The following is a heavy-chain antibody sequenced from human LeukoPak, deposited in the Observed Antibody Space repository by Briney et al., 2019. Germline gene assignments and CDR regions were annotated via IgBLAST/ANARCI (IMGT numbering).Heavy chain of an antibody. V-gene: IGHV4-34*01. J-gene: IGHJ4*02. CDR1: GGSFTDYY. D-gene: IGHD1/OR15-1a*01. Sequence: SETLSLTCAVYGGSFTDYYWSWIRQPPGKGLEWIGESSHSGITNYSPSLKSRVTISLDTSKNQFSLKLTSVTAADTAVYYCARVSGLNNFDYWGQGTLVTVSS. CDR3: ARVSGLNNFDY. CDR2: SSHSGIT.